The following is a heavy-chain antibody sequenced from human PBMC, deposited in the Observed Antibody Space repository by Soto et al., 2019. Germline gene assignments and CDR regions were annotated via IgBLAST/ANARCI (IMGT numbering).Heavy chain of an antibody. D-gene: IGHD6-13*01. V-gene: IGHV4-59*12. CDR1: GGSISSYY. CDR2: IYYSGST. Sequence: SETLSLTCTVSGGSISSYYRSWIRQPPGKGLEWIGYIYYSGSTYYNPSLKSRVTISVDTSKNQFSLKLSSVTAADTAVYYCARGESLVYYYYYGMDVWGQGTTVTVSS. J-gene: IGHJ6*02. CDR3: ARGESLVYYYYYGMDV.